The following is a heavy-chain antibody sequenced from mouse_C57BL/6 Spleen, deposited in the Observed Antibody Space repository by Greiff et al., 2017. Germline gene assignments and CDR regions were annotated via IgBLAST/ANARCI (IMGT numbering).Heavy chain of an antibody. CDR2: ISDGGSYT. Sequence: EVQLQESGGGLVKPGGSLKLSCAASGFTFSSYAMSWVRQTPEKRLEWVATISDGGSYTYYPDNVKGRFTISRDNAKNNLYLQMSHLKSEDTAMYYCARDDDYDVGWYFDVWGTGTTVTVSS. CDR3: ARDDDYDVGWYFDV. CDR1: GFTFSSYA. D-gene: IGHD2-4*01. J-gene: IGHJ1*03. V-gene: IGHV5-4*01.